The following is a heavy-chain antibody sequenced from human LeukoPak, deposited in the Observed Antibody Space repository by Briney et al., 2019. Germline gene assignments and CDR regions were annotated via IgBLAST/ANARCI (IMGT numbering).Heavy chain of an antibody. V-gene: IGHV3-53*05. CDR1: GLTVSTAL. D-gene: IGHD5-12*01. Sequence: GGSLRLTCRVSGLTVSTALMDWVRQAPGKGLEWVSLIYDDGRTVYADSVKGRFTISRDNAKNSLYLQMNSLRAEDTALYYCAKVSDSGYDYFDYWGQGTLVTVSS. CDR3: AKVSDSGYDYFDY. J-gene: IGHJ4*02. CDR2: IYDDGRT.